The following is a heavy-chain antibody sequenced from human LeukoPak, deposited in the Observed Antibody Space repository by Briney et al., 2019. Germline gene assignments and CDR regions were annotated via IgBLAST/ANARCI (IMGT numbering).Heavy chain of an antibody. V-gene: IGHV3-11*04. CDR2: FRSNGSTI. J-gene: IGHJ4*02. CDR3: ARADCSSTSCYDFDY. Sequence: PGGSLRLSCAASRFTFSDYYMSWIRQAPGKGLEWVSYFRSNGSTIYYADSVKGRFTISRDNAKNSLYLQMNSLRAEDTALYYCARADCSSTSCYDFDYWGQGTLVTVSS. D-gene: IGHD2-2*01. CDR1: RFTFSDYY.